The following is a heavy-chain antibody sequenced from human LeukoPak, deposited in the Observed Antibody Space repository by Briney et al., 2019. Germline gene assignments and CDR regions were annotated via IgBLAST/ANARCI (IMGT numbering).Heavy chain of an antibody. D-gene: IGHD6-13*01. CDR1: GFTFSSYG. V-gene: IGHV3-30*03. Sequence: GGSLRLSCAASGFTFSSYGMHWVRQAPGKGLEWVAVISYDGSNKYYADSVKGRFTISRDNSKNTLYLQMNSLRAEDTAVYYCARDRNWRTAGFDYWGQGTLVTVSS. J-gene: IGHJ4*02. CDR3: ARDRNWRTAGFDY. CDR2: ISYDGSNK.